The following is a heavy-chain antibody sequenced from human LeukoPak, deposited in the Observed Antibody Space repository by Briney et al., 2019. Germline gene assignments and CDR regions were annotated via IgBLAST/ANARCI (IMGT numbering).Heavy chain of an antibody. J-gene: IGHJ4*02. Sequence: ASVKVSCKASGYTFISYYMHWVRQAPGQGLEWMGIINPSGGSTSYAQKFQGRVTMTRDTSTSTVYMELSSLRSEDTAVYYCAGEGGVTQLFDYWGQGTLVTVSS. CDR1: GYTFISYY. CDR3: AGEGGVTQLFDY. V-gene: IGHV1-46*01. CDR2: INPSGGST. D-gene: IGHD2-21*02.